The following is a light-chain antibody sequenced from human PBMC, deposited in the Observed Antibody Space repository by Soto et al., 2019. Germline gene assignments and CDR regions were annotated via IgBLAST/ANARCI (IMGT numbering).Light chain of an antibody. Sequence: EIVLTQSPATLSLSPGETVTLSCRASQSVSSYLAWYQQKPGQPPRLLIYDASNRATGIPARFSGSGSGTDFTLTISSLEPEDFAVYSCQQRSHWPSITFGQGTRLDIK. V-gene: IGKV3-11*01. CDR2: DAS. J-gene: IGKJ5*01. CDR3: QQRSHWPSIT. CDR1: QSVSSY.